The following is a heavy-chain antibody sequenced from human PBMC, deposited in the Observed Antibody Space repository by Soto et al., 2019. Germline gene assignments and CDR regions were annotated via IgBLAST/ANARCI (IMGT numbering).Heavy chain of an antibody. CDR2: SRDKPQGYST. CDR1: GFTLSDHY. D-gene: IGHD3-22*01. Sequence: PGGSLRLSCAASGFTLSDHYIDWVRQAPGKGLEWVGRSRDKPQGYSTAYAASVKGRFTTSRDESKNSAYLQMNSLKTEDTAVYYCVRATSFSDSSGYTRCLDYWGQGTLVTVSS. V-gene: IGHV3-72*01. CDR3: VRATSFSDSSGYTRCLDY. J-gene: IGHJ4*02.